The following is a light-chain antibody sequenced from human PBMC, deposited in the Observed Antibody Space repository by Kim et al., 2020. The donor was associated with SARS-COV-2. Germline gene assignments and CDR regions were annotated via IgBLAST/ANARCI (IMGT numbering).Light chain of an antibody. CDR2: KAS. J-gene: IGKJ4*01. V-gene: IGKV1-5*03. Sequence: DIQMTQSPSTLSASVGDRVTITCRASQSISPWLAWYQQKPGKVPKLLIYKASSLESGVPSRFSGSASGTEFTLTIGSLQSDDFATYYCQQYDTDSTFGGGTKVDIK. CDR3: QQYDTDST. CDR1: QSISPW.